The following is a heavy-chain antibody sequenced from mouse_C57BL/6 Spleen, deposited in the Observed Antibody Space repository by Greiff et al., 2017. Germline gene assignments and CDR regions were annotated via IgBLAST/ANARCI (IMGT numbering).Heavy chain of an antibody. CDR3: ARDGVYYYGSSSLDY. CDR2: INPSSGYT. D-gene: IGHD1-1*01. Sequence: QVQLQQSGAELARPGASVKMSCKASGYTFTSYTMHWVKQRPGQGLEWIGYINPSSGYTKYNQKFKDKATLTADKSSSTAYMQLSSLTSEDSAVYYCARDGVYYYGSSSLDYWGQGTTLTVSS. J-gene: IGHJ2*01. CDR1: GYTFTSYT. V-gene: IGHV1-4*01.